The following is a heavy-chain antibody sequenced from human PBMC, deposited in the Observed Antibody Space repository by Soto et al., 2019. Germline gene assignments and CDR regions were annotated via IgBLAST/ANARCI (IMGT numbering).Heavy chain of an antibody. D-gene: IGHD6-19*01. CDR3: AGDIGGAGWFDP. J-gene: IGHJ5*02. CDR1: GGSISSYY. V-gene: IGHV4-59*01. Sequence: SETLSLTCTVSGGSISSYYWSWIRQPPGKGLEWIGYIYYSGSTNYNPSLKSRVTISVDTSKNQFSLKLSSVTAAAAAVYYCAGDIGGAGWFDPWGQGTLVTVSS. CDR2: IYYSGST.